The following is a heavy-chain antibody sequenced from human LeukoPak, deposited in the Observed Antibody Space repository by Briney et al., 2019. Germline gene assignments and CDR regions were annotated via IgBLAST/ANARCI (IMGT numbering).Heavy chain of an antibody. CDR3: ARDSDSSGYYLFDY. CDR1: GYTFTSYG. J-gene: IGHJ4*02. CDR2: ISAYNGNT. D-gene: IGHD3-22*01. V-gene: IGHV1-18*01. Sequence: GASVKVSCKASGYTFTSYGISWVRQAPGQGLEWMGWISAYNGNTNYAQKLQGRVTMTTDTSTSTAYMELRSLRSDDTAVYYCARDSDSSGYYLFDYWGQGTLVTVSS.